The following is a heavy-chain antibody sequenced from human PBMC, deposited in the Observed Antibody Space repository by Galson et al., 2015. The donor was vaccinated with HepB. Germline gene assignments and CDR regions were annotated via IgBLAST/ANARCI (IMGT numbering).Heavy chain of an antibody. D-gene: IGHD3-10*01. CDR1: GGTFSSYA. CDR3: AAITMVRGDAFDI. J-gene: IGHJ3*02. CDR2: IIPILGIA. Sequence: SVKVSCKASGGTFSSYAISWVRQAPGQGLEWMGRIIPILGIANYAQKFLGRVTITADKSTSTAYMELSSLRSEDTAVYYCAAITMVRGDAFDIWGQGTMVTVSS. V-gene: IGHV1-69*04.